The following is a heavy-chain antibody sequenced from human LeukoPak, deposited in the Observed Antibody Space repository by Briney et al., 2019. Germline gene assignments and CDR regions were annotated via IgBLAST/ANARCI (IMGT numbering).Heavy chain of an antibody. D-gene: IGHD1-26*01. CDR1: GFTFSSYA. CDR3: AKVDSIVGATSRDY. Sequence: GGSLRLSCAASGFTFSSYAMSWVRQAPGKGLEWVSAISGSGGSTYYADSVKGRFTISRDNSKNTLYLQMNSLRAEDTAVYYCAKVDSIVGATSRDYWGQGTLVTVSS. J-gene: IGHJ4*02. CDR2: ISGSGGST. V-gene: IGHV3-23*01.